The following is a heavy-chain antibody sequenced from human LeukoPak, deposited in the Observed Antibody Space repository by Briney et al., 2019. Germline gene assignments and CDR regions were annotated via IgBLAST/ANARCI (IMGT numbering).Heavy chain of an antibody. J-gene: IGHJ4*02. CDR1: GYTFTSYD. CDR2: ITAYNGNT. CDR3: ARRDYYDNSDDNYHSFEY. V-gene: IGHV1-18*01. Sequence: ASVKVSCKASGYTFTSYDINWVRQAPGQGLEWMGWITAYNGNTKYAQKFQDRVTMTTDTSTSTAYMELRRLRSDDTAVYYCARRDYYDNSDDNYHSFEYWGQGTLVTVSS. D-gene: IGHD3-22*01.